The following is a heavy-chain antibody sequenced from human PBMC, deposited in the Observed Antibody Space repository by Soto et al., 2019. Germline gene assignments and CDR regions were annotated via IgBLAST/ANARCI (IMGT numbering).Heavy chain of an antibody. Sequence: NPSETLSLTCTVSGGSIISSSYYWVWIRQPPGKGLEWIGSIYYSGSTYYNPSLKSRVTISVDTSKNQFSLKLSSVTAADTAVYYCARRPLRFLEWFDAFDIWGQGTMVTVSS. V-gene: IGHV4-39*01. CDR1: GGSIISSSYY. CDR3: ARRPLRFLEWFDAFDI. D-gene: IGHD3-3*01. CDR2: IYYSGST. J-gene: IGHJ3*02.